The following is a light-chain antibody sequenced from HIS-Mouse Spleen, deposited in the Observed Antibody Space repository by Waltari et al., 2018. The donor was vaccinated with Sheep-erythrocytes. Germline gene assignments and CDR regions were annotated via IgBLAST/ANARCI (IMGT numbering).Light chain of an antibody. Sequence: QSALTQPASVSGSPGQSITISCTGTSSDVGSYNLVSWYQQHPGKAPKRMIYEGSKRPSGVSNRFSGSKSGNTASLTISGLQAEGEADYYCCSYAGSWVFGGGTKLTVL. V-gene: IGLV2-23*01. CDR3: CSYAGSWV. CDR2: EGS. J-gene: IGLJ3*02. CDR1: SSDVGSYNL.